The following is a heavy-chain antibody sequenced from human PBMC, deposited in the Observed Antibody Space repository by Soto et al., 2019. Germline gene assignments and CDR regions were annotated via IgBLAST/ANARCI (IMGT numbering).Heavy chain of an antibody. CDR3: ARGSTDSYPGSRIFDF. CDR1: GLTFGSRA. V-gene: IGHV3-23*01. CDR2: ITDTGGDA. Sequence: GSLRLSCVASGLTFGSRAMSWVRQAPGEGLQWVSTITDTGGDAKYADSVRGRFVISRDNSKKTLYLQMTSLTAEDSAMYFCARGSTDSYPGSRIFDFWGRGTLVTVSS. J-gene: IGHJ4*02. D-gene: IGHD3-10*01.